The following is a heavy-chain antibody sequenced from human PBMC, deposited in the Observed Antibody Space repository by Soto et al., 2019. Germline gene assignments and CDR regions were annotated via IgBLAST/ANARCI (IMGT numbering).Heavy chain of an antibody. CDR2: IYSGGST. Sequence: PGGSLRLSCAASGFTVSSNYMSWVRQAPGKGLEWVSVIYSGGSTYYADPVKGRFTISRDNSKNTLYLQMNSLRAEDTAVYYCASGPNNWNYWNLGPWGQGTLVTVSS. CDR3: ASGPNNWNYWNLGP. CDR1: GFTVSSNY. V-gene: IGHV3-53*01. D-gene: IGHD1-7*01. J-gene: IGHJ5*02.